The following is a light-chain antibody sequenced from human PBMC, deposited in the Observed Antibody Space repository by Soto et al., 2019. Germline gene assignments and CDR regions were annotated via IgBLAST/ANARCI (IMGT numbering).Light chain of an antibody. J-gene: IGLJ2*01. V-gene: IGLV1-51*01. Sequence: QSVLTQPPSVSAAPGQKVTISCSGSSSNIGSNYVSWYQQLPGTAPKLLIYDNNKRPSGIPDRFSGSKSGTSATLGITGLQTGDEADYYGGTWESSLSAVVFGGGTKLTVL. CDR3: GTWESSLSAVV. CDR1: SSNIGSNY. CDR2: DNN.